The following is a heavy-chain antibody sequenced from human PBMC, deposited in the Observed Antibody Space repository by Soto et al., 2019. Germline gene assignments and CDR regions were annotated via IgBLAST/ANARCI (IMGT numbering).Heavy chain of an antibody. CDR1: GGSISSGGYY. J-gene: IGHJ4*02. CDR2: IYYSGST. V-gene: IGHV4-31*03. CDR3: ARGDVVVVAATFDY. Sequence: QVQLQESGPGLVKPSQTLSLTCTVSGGSISSGGYYWSWIRQHPGKGLEWIGYIYYSGSTYYNPSLKSRVTISLYTSQNQFSLKLSSVTAADTAVYYCARGDVVVVAATFDYWGQGILDTVSS. D-gene: IGHD2-15*01.